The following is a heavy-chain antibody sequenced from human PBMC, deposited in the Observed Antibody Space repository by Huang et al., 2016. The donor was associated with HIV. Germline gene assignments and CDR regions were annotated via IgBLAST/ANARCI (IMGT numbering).Heavy chain of an antibody. CDR2: IVPLFSVT. CDR3: AREGQTWYGKPIAAFEI. CDR1: GSSFNSLA. V-gene: IGHV1-69*10. D-gene: IGHD6-13*01. J-gene: IGHJ3*02. Sequence: VQLVQSGAEVKRPGTSVKISCKASGSSFNSLAFNWVRQAPGQGLQLMGGIVPLFSVTNYAEKFRGRLTISADKSTSTVFMELRGLTSEDTAVFFCAREGQTWYGKPIAAFEIWGQGTTVIVSP.